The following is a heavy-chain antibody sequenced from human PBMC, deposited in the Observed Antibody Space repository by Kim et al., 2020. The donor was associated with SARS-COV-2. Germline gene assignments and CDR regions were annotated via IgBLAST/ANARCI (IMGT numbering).Heavy chain of an antibody. V-gene: IGHV3-11*06. Sequence: RFTISRDNAKNSLYLQMNSLGGEDTAVYYCARGELGGSRSYYNFYDGMDVWGQGTTVTVSS. CDR3: ARGELGGSRSYYNFYDGMDV. J-gene: IGHJ6*02. D-gene: IGHD3-10*01.